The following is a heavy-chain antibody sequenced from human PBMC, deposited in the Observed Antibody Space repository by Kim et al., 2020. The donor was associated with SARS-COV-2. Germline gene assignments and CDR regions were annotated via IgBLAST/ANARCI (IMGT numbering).Heavy chain of an antibody. CDR1: GFTFDDYT. J-gene: IGHJ4*02. CDR3: AKDDNDAVMVRGVIAPVD. D-gene: IGHD3-10*01. CDR2: ISWDGGST. Sequence: GGSLRLSCAASGFTFDDYTMHWVRQAPGKGLEWVSLISWDGGSTYYADSVKGRFTISRDNSKNSLYLQMNSLRTEDTALYYCAKDDNDAVMVRGVIAPVDWGQGTLVTVSS. V-gene: IGHV3-43*01.